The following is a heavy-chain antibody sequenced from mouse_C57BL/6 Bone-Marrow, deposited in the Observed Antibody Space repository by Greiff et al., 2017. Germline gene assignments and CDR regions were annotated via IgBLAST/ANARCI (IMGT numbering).Heavy chain of an antibody. Sequence: QVQLKQSGPELVKPGASVKLSCKASGYTFTSYDINWVKQRPGPGLEWIGWIYPRDGSTKYNEKFKGKATLTVDTSSSTAYMELHSLTSEDSAVYFCARRDSNYVNYFDYWGQGTALTVSS. CDR2: IYPRDGST. D-gene: IGHD2-5*01. CDR3: ARRDSNYVNYFDY. V-gene: IGHV1-85*01. CDR1: GYTFTSYD. J-gene: IGHJ2*01.